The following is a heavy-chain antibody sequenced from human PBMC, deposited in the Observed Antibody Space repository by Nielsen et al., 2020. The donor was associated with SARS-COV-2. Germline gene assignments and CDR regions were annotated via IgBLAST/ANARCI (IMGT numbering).Heavy chain of an antibody. CDR1: DNTFFSYS. CDR2: ISANNGNG. D-gene: IGHD2-2*01. J-gene: IGHJ6*03. CDR3: ARVASGVVPGPLGIGMWYSYYYMDV. Sequence: ASVKVSCKASDNTFFSYSIIWVRQAPGQGLEWMGRISANNGNGKYAQNLQDRVTMTADASTTTVYMDLRRLRFDDTAVYYCARVASGVVPGPLGIGMWYSYYYMDVWGKGTTVTVSS. V-gene: IGHV1-18*04.